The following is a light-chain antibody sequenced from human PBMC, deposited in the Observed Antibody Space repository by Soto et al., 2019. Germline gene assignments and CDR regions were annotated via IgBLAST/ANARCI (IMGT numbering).Light chain of an antibody. Sequence: EIVMTQSPATLSVSPGERATLSCRASQSVSSNLAWYQQKPGKAPRLLIYGASTRATGIPARFSGSGSGTVSTLTISSLQSEDFAVYYCQQYNNWPPWTFGQGTRVEIK. CDR1: QSVSSN. CDR2: GAS. J-gene: IGKJ1*01. CDR3: QQYNNWPPWT. V-gene: IGKV3-15*01.